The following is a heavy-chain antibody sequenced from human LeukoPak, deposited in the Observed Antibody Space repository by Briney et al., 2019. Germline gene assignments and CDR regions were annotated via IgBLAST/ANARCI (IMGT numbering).Heavy chain of an antibody. Sequence: SETLSHTCAVYGGSFSGYYWSWIRQPPGKGLEWIGEINHSGSTNYNPSLKSRVTISVDTSKNQFSLKLSSVTAADTAVYYCARGPLHYSNSTLDYWGRGTLVTVSS. V-gene: IGHV4-34*01. CDR1: GGSFSGYY. J-gene: IGHJ4*02. CDR2: INHSGST. CDR3: ARGPLHYSNSTLDY. D-gene: IGHD4-11*01.